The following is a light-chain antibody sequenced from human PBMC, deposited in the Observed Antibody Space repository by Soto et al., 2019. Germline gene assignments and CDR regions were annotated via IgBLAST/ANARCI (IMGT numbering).Light chain of an antibody. V-gene: IGLV2-11*01. CDR2: DVS. CDR1: SSDVGGYNY. CDR3: CSYAGSSLYV. J-gene: IGLJ1*01. Sequence: QSVLTQPRSVSGSPGQSVTISCTGTSSDVGGYNYVSWYQQHPGKAPKLMIYDVSKRPSGVPDRFSGSKSGNTASLTISGLQAEDEADYYCCSYAGSSLYVFGTRTKVTVL.